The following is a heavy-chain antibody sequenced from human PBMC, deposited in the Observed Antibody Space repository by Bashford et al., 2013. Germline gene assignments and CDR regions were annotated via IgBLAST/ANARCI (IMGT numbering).Heavy chain of an antibody. CDR1: GYSFTSYW. D-gene: IGHD2-8*01. Sequence: GESLKISCKGSGYSFTSYWIGWVRQMPGKGLEWMGIIYPGDSDTRYSPSFQGQVTISADKSISTAYLQWSSLKASDTAMYYCATRPPVLGTYFYYGMDVVGPRDHGHRLL. CDR3: ATRPPVLGTYFYYGMDV. CDR2: IYPGDSDT. V-gene: IGHV5-51*01. J-gene: IGHJ6*02.